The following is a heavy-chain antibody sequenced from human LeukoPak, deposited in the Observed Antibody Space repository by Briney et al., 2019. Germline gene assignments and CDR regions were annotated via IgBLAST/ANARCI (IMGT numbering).Heavy chain of an antibody. CDR2: ISISSSTI. CDR1: GFTFSSYS. CDR3: ASLYSNPSGYYYYMDV. J-gene: IGHJ6*03. D-gene: IGHD4-11*01. Sequence: PGGSLRLSCAASGFTFSSYSMNWVRQAPGKGLEGVSYISISSSTIYYADSVKGRFTISRDNAKNSLYLQMNSLRAEDTAVYYCASLYSNPSGYYYYMDVWGKGTTVTVSS. V-gene: IGHV3-48*01.